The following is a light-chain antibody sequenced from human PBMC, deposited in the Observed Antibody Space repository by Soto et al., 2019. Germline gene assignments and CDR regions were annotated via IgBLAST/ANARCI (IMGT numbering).Light chain of an antibody. Sequence: DIQMTQSPSSVSASVGDRVTITCRASQGISSRLAWYQQKPGKAPNLLIYAASSLQRGVPSRFSGIGSETDFTLTIGSLQPEDFASYYCQQSNSFPLTFGGGTKVEIK. V-gene: IGKV1-12*01. CDR2: AAS. CDR3: QQSNSFPLT. CDR1: QGISSR. J-gene: IGKJ4*01.